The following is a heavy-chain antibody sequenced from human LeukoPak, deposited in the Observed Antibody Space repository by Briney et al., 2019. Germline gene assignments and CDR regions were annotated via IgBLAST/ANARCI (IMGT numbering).Heavy chain of an antibody. V-gene: IGHV3-9*01. CDR3: AKGTRLRQWLTSYYYYYGMDV. CDR1: GFTFDDYA. J-gene: IGHJ6*02. CDR2: ISWNSGSI. D-gene: IGHD6-19*01. Sequence: PGGSLRLSCAASGFTFDDYAMHWVRRAPGKGLEWVSGISWNSGSIGYGDSVKGRFTISRDNAKNSLYLQMNSLRAEDTALYYCAKGTRLRQWLTSYYYYYGMDVWGQGTTVTVSS.